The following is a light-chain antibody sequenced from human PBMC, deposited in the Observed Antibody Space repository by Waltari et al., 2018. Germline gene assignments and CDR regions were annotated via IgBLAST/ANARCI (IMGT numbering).Light chain of an antibody. J-gene: IGLJ2*01. Sequence: QSALTQPASLSGSPGQSITISCAGTKNDIGTYNFVFWFQQFPGQAPKLIVSEATKRPSGVSYRFSGSKSGNTASLTISGLQAEDEADYYCCSYAGGSRVIFGGGTKLTVL. V-gene: IGLV2-23*01. CDR3: CSYAGGSRVI. CDR2: EAT. CDR1: KNDIGTYNF.